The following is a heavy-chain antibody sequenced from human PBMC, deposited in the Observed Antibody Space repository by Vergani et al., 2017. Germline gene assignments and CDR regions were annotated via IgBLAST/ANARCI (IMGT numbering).Heavy chain of an antibody. CDR3: ASEKPDYYDSSGYHDAFDI. CDR1: GGSISSGGYS. Sequence: QVQLQQWGAGLLKPSQTLSLTCAVSGGSISSGGYSWSWIRQPPGKGLEWIGYIYHSGSTYYNPSLKSRVTISVDRSKNQFSLKLSSVTAADTAVYYCASEKPDYYDSSGYHDAFDIWGQGTMVTVSS. V-gene: IGHV4-30-2*01. J-gene: IGHJ3*02. D-gene: IGHD3-22*01. CDR2: IYHSGST.